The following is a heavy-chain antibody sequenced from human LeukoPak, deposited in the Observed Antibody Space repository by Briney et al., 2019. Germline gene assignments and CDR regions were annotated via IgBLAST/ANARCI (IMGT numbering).Heavy chain of an antibody. CDR2: ISGSGGST. V-gene: IGHV3-23*01. CDR1: GFTFSSYA. Sequence: GGSLRLSCAASGFTFSSYAMSWVRQAPGKGLEWVSAISGSGGSTYYADSVKGRFTISRDNSKNTLYLQMNSLRAEDTAVYYCAKGVGSGSRLRAGDYWGQGTLVTVSS. D-gene: IGHD1-26*01. CDR3: AKGVGSGSRLRAGDY. J-gene: IGHJ4*02.